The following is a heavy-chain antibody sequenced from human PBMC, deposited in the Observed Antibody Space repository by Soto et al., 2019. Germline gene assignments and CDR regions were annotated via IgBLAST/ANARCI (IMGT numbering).Heavy chain of an antibody. D-gene: IGHD3-22*01. J-gene: IGHJ3*02. CDR2: ISAYNGNT. V-gene: IGHV1-18*01. CDR3: GRGPGPYYYDSSGYFDLGSDAFDI. Sequence: ASVKVSCKASGYTFTSYGISWVRQAPGQGLEWMGWISAYNGNTNYAQKLQGRVTMTKDTSTSTAYMGLRSLRSDDTAVNYCGRGPGPYYYDSSGYFDLGSDAFDIWGQGTMVTVSS. CDR1: GYTFTSYG.